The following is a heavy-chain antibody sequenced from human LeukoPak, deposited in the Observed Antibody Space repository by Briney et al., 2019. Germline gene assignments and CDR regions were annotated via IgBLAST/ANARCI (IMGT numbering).Heavy chain of an antibody. V-gene: IGHV1-46*01. Sequence: ASVKVSCKAPGYTFTSYYIHWVRQAPGQGLEWMGIINPGGGSTSYAQNFQGRVTMTRDTSTSTVYMELSSLRSEDTAIYYCARGGDNSYFDYWGQGTLVTVSS. CDR1: GYTFTSYY. CDR2: INPGGGST. J-gene: IGHJ4*02. D-gene: IGHD4-23*01. CDR3: ARGGDNSYFDY.